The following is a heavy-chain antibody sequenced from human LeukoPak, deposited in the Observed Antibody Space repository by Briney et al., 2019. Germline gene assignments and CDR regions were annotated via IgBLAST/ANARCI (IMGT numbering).Heavy chain of an antibody. CDR2: NKSKTNGETT. CDR1: GFSFGNTW. Sequence: PGESRRLSWAPSGFSFGNTWMSWVRQAPGRGLEWVGRNKSKTNGETTDYAAPVKGRFTISRDDSKNMLFLQMNTLKTEDTAVYYCTTDDPVNRSWGQGTLVTVSS. CDR3: TTDDPVNRS. J-gene: IGHJ4*02. V-gene: IGHV3-15*01. D-gene: IGHD2/OR15-2a*01.